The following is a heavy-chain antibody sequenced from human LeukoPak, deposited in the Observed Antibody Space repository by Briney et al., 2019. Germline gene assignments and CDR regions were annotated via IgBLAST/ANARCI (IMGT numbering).Heavy chain of an antibody. V-gene: IGHV1-69*04. CDR1: GGTFSSYA. CDR2: IIPILGIA. J-gene: IGHJ4*02. Sequence: SVKVSCKASGGTFSSYAISWVRQAPGQGLEWMGRIIPILGIANYAQKFQGRVTITADKSTSTAYMELSSLRSEDTAVYYCARIGSSYGDYDYWGQGTLVTVSS. CDR3: ARIGSSYGDYDY. D-gene: IGHD4-17*01.